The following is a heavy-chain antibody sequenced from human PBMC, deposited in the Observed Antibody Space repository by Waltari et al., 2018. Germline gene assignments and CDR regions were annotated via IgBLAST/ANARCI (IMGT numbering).Heavy chain of an antibody. J-gene: IGHJ2*01. CDR3: ARDQDNFWSGYAYWYFDL. D-gene: IGHD3-3*01. CDR1: GGSISSYY. Sequence: QVQLQESGPGLVKPSETLSLPCTVSGGSISSYYWSWIRPLSGKGLEWIGRIYTSGSTNYNPSLKSRVTMSVDTSKNQFSLKLSSVTAADTAVYYCARDQDNFWSGYAYWYFDLWGRGTLVTVSS. V-gene: IGHV4-4*07. CDR2: IYTSGST.